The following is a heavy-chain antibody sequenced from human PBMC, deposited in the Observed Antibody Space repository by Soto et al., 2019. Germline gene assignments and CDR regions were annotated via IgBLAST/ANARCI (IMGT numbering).Heavy chain of an antibody. J-gene: IGHJ5*02. CDR2: VYHTGDT. V-gene: IGHV4-4*02. D-gene: IGHD2-21*02. Sequence: QVQLQESGPRLVKPSGSLFLTCGVSGGTVASSHWWSWVRQSPSRGLEWIGNVYHTGDTNFNPSLLSRVPFSVDKSNNQFSLRLTSLTAADTAVYFCAREIVTAGGNNYFDPWGPGTLVTVSS. CDR3: AREIVTAGGNNYFDP. CDR1: GGTVASSHW.